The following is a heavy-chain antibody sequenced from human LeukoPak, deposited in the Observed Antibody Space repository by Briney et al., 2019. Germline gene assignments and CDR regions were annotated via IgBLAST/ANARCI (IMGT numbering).Heavy chain of an antibody. J-gene: IGHJ4*02. CDR1: GGSFSGYY. Sequence: SETLSLTCAVYGGSFSGYYWSWIRQPPGKGLEWIGEINHSGSTNYNPSLKSRVTISVGTSKNQFSLKLSSVTAADTAVYYCAGSGAAITLLDYWGQGTLVTVSS. CDR3: AGSGAAITLLDY. V-gene: IGHV4-34*01. CDR2: INHSGST. D-gene: IGHD2-2*02.